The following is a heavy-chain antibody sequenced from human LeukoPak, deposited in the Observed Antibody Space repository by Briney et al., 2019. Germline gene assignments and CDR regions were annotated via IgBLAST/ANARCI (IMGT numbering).Heavy chain of an antibody. CDR3: ARPKGLVAAAGYFDY. J-gene: IGHJ4*02. CDR2: IYYSGST. Sequence: SETLSLTCTVSGGSISTSSYYWGWIHQPPGKGLEWIGNIYYSGSTYYNPSLKSRITISVDTSKNQFSLKLTSVTAADTAVYYCARPKGLVAAAGYFDYWGQGTLVTVSS. V-gene: IGHV4-39*07. D-gene: IGHD6-13*01. CDR1: GGSISTSSYY.